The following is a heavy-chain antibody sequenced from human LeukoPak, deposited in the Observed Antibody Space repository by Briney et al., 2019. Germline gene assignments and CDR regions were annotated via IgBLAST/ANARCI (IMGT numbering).Heavy chain of an antibody. Sequence: GGSLRLSCAASGITFNTYSMHWVRQAPGKGLEWVAAISYDGSNKYYADSVKGRFTVSRDNSKNTLYLQLNSLRAEDTAVYFCARVQWGQSGGWHNFDYWGQGTLVTVSP. CDR1: GITFNTYS. D-gene: IGHD6-19*01. CDR3: ARVQWGQSGGWHNFDY. J-gene: IGHJ4*02. CDR2: ISYDGSNK. V-gene: IGHV3-30*04.